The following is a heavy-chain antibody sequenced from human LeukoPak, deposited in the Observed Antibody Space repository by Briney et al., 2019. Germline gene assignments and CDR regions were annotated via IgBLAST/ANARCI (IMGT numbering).Heavy chain of an antibody. CDR1: GYTFTSYA. Sequence: ASVKVSCKASGYTFTSYAMNWVRQAPGQGLEWMGWINTNTGNPTYAQGFTGRFVFSLETSVSTAYLQISSLKAEDTAVYYCAREENLPLSGWVDYWGQGTLVTVSS. CDR2: INTNTGNP. D-gene: IGHD6-19*01. V-gene: IGHV7-4-1*02. CDR3: AREENLPLSGWVDY. J-gene: IGHJ4*02.